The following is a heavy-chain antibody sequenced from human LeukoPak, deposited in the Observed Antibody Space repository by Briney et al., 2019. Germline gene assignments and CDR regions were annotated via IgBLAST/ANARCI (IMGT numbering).Heavy chain of an antibody. CDR2: IKSKTDGGTT. CDR1: GFTFSNAW. Sequence: GGSLRLSCAASGFTFSNAWMSWVRQAPGKGLEWVGRIKSKTDGGTTDYAAPVKGRFTISRDDSKNTLYLQMNSLKTEDTAVYYCTAITMVRENYYYYGMDVWGKGTTVTVSS. D-gene: IGHD3-10*01. V-gene: IGHV3-15*01. J-gene: IGHJ6*04. CDR3: TAITMVRENYYYYGMDV.